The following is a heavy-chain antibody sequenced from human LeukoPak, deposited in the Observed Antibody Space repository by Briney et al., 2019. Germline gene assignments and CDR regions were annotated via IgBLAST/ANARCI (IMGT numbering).Heavy chain of an antibody. D-gene: IGHD4-17*01. CDR2: IYSGGST. V-gene: IGHV3-53*01. J-gene: IGHJ4*02. CDR1: GFTVSSNY. Sequence: GGSLSLSCAASGFTVSSNYMSWVRQAPGKGLEWVSVIYSGGSTYYADSVKGRFTISRDNSKNTLYLQLNSLRGEDTAVYYCASQTTVKYYFDYWGQGTLVTVSS. CDR3: ASQTTVKYYFDY.